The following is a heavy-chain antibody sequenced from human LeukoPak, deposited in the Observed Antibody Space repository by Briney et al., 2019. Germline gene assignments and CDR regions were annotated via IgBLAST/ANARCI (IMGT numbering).Heavy chain of an antibody. CDR1: GFTFSSYS. CDR2: IGTSSSYI. D-gene: IGHD6-13*01. V-gene: IGHV3-21*01. Sequence: GGSLRLSCAASGFTFSSYSMNWVRQAPGKGLEWVSSIGTSSSYIYYADSVKGRFTISRDNAKHSVYLQMNRLRAEDTAVYYCARAGSGYTSPSDYWGQGTLVTVSS. CDR3: ARAGSGYTSPSDY. J-gene: IGHJ4*02.